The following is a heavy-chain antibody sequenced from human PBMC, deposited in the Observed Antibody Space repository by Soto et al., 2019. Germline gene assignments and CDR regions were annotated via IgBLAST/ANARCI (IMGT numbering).Heavy chain of an antibody. J-gene: IGHJ4*02. CDR3: ARSPTVTKNFDS. D-gene: IGHD4-4*01. CDR2: IYSGGTT. CDR1: GFTVSSNY. V-gene: IGHV3-66*01. Sequence: GGSLRLSCAGSGFTVSSNYMSWVRQAPGKGLEWVSIIYSGGTTHYADSVKGRFTISKDNSKNTVYLQMNSLTAEDTAVYYCARSPTVTKNFDSWGQGTLVTVSS.